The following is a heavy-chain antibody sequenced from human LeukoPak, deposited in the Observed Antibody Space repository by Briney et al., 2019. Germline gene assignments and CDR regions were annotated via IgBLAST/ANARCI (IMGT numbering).Heavy chain of an antibody. J-gene: IGHJ3*02. CDR2: ISSSGSTI. Sequence: PGGSLRLSCAASGFTFSSYEMNWVRQAPGKGLEWVSYISSSGSTIYYADSVKGRFTISRDNAKNSLYLQMNSLRAEDTAVYYCAKFAKDIVATIGAFDIWGQGTMVTVSS. D-gene: IGHD5-12*01. CDR3: AKFAKDIVATIGAFDI. CDR1: GFTFSSYE. V-gene: IGHV3-48*03.